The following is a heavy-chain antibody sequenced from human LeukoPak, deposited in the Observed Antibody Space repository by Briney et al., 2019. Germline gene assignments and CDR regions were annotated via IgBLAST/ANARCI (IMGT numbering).Heavy chain of an antibody. V-gene: IGHV1-46*01. CDR2: INPSGGST. J-gene: IGHJ4*02. D-gene: IGHD4-17*01. Sequence: ASVKVSCTASGYTFTSYYMRWVRQAPGQGLEWMGIINPSGGSTSYAQKFQGRVTMTRDTSTSTVYMELSSLRSEDTAVYYCARDGDSTVIDYWGQGTLVTVSS. CDR3: ARDGDSTVIDY. CDR1: GYTFTSYY.